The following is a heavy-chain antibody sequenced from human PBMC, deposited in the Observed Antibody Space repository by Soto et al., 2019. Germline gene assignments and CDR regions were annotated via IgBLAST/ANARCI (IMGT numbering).Heavy chain of an antibody. J-gene: IGHJ6*02. CDR2: IKGDGSIA. CDR1: EFTFRNYW. V-gene: IGHV3-74*01. CDR3: ARGVPGHYATDV. Sequence: GGSLRLSCAASEFTFRNYWMHWVRQAPGKGLVWVSRIKGDGSIANYTDSVKGRFTISRDNAKNTLFLQMDSVTADDTAVYYCARGVPGHYATDVWGQGTTVTVSS.